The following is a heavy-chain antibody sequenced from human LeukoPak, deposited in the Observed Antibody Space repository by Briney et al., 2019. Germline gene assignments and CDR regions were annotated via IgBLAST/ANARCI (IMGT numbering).Heavy chain of an antibody. J-gene: IGHJ4*02. D-gene: IGHD6-19*01. V-gene: IGHV1-8*01. CDR3: AGSHVYSSGWTPIRYFDY. CDR1: GYTFTSYD. Sequence: ASVKVSCKASGYTFTSYDINWVRQATGQGLEWMGWMNPNSGNTGDAQKFQGRVTMTRNTSISTAYVELSSLRSEDTAVYYCAGSHVYSSGWTPIRYFDYWGQGTLVTISS. CDR2: MNPNSGNT.